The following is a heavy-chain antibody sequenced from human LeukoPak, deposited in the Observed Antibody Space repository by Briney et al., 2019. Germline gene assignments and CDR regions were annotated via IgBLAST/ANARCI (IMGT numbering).Heavy chain of an antibody. V-gene: IGHV1-24*01. CDR2: FNPEDGEK. J-gene: IGHJ4*02. CDR1: GYTLTELS. Sequence: AXVEISCKVSGYTLTELSMHWVRQAPGKGGEGMGGFNPEDGEKIYAKKLQGRVTMTEETSKKRAYMEVSSLRSEDTAVYYCATSWYSGSYWYFDYWGQGTLVTVSS. D-gene: IGHD1-26*01. CDR3: ATSWYSGSYWYFDY.